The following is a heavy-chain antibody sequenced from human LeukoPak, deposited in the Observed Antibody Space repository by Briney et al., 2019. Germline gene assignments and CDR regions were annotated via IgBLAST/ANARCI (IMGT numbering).Heavy chain of an antibody. CDR3: ARVVGGSSGYYYYYYMDV. V-gene: IGHV4-59*01. CDR2: IYYSGST. Sequence: PSETLSLTCTVSGGSISSYYWSWIRQPPGKGLEWIGYIYYSGSTNYNPSLKSRVTISVDTSKNQFSLKLSSVTAADTAVYYCARVVGGSSGYYYYYYMDVWGKGTPVTVSS. J-gene: IGHJ6*03. D-gene: IGHD6-6*01. CDR1: GGSISSYY.